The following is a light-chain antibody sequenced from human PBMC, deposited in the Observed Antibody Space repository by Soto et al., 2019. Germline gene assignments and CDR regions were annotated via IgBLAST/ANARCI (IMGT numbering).Light chain of an antibody. CDR3: GAWDNNLSAGV. CDR2: DNH. CDR1: ASNIGRNS. Sequence: QSVLTQPPSVSAAPGQKVTISCSGSASNIGRNSLSRYRQFPGSSPMLVIYDNHKRPSGISARFSASKSDTSATLVITGLRTGDEADYYCGAWDNNLSAGVFGSGTKLTVL. V-gene: IGLV1-51*01. J-gene: IGLJ1*01.